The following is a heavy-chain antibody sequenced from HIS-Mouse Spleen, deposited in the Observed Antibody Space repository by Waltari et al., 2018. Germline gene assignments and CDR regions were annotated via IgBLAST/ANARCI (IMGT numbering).Heavy chain of an antibody. CDR1: GGSISSSSYS. Sequence: QLQLQESGPGLVKPSEPLSLTCTVSGGSISSSSYSWGWTRQPPGKGLEWIGSIYYSGSTYYNPSLKSRVTISVDTSKNQFSLKLSSVTAADTAVYYCAREIPYSSSWYDWYFDLWGRGTLVTVSS. D-gene: IGHD6-13*01. J-gene: IGHJ2*01. V-gene: IGHV4-39*07. CDR3: AREIPYSSSWYDWYFDL. CDR2: IYYSGST.